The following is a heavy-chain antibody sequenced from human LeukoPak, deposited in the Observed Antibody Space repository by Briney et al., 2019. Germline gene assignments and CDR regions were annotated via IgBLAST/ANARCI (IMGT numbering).Heavy chain of an antibody. J-gene: IGHJ6*03. CDR1: GFTFSNAW. D-gene: IGHD3-22*01. CDR2: IKSKTDGGTT. Sequence: PGGSLRLSCAASGFTFSNAWMSWVRQAPGKGLEWVGRIKSKTDGGTTDYAAPVKGRFTISRDDSKNTLYLQMNSLKTEDTAVYYCTTALFYYYDSRQDGDPSGQYYMDVWGKGTTVTVSS. V-gene: IGHV3-15*01. CDR3: TTALFYYYDSRQDGDPSGQYYMDV.